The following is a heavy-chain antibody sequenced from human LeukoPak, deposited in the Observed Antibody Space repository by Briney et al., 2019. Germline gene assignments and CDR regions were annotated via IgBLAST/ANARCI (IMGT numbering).Heavy chain of an antibody. CDR1: GYTFTSYG. CDR3: ARTYYYGSGSYSEGAFNI. CDR2: ISAYNGNT. Sequence: ASVKVSCKASGYTFTSYGISWVRQAPGQGLEWMGWISAYNGNTNYAQKFQGRVTMTRDTSISTAYMELSRLRSDETAVYYCARTYYYGSGSYSEGAFNIWGQGTMVTVSS. V-gene: IGHV1-18*01. D-gene: IGHD3-10*01. J-gene: IGHJ3*02.